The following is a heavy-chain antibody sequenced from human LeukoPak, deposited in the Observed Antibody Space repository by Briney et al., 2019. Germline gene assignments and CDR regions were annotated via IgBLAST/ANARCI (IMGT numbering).Heavy chain of an antibody. CDR2: IYYSGST. D-gene: IGHD3-10*01. CDR3: ARVKGYYGSGSYYNRLGMDV. Sequence: SETLSLTCTVSGGSISSSSYYWGWTRQPPGKGLEWIGSIYYSGSTYYNPSLKSRVTISVDTSKNQFSLKLSSVTAADTAVYYCARVKGYYGSGSYYNRLGMDVWGKGTTVTVSS. CDR1: GGSISSSSYY. V-gene: IGHV4-39*01. J-gene: IGHJ6*03.